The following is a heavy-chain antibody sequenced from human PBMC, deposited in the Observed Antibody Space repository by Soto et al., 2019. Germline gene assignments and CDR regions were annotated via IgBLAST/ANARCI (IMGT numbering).Heavy chain of an antibody. V-gene: IGHV4-34*01. CDR3: ARGSFKYYDFWSGYSPGWFDP. J-gene: IGHJ5*02. CDR2: INHSGST. CDR1: GGSFSGYY. Sequence: LSLTCAVYGGSFSGYYWSWIRQPPGKGLEWTGEINHSGSTNYNPSLKSRVTISVDTSRNQFSLKLSSVTAADTAVYYCARGSFKYYDFWSGYSPGWFDPWGQGTLVTVSS. D-gene: IGHD3-3*01.